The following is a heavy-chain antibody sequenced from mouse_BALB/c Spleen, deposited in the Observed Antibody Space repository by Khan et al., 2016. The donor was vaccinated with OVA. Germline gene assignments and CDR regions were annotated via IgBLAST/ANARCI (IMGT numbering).Heavy chain of an antibody. V-gene: IGHV2-6-2*01. CDR3: ARHQFPLSMDS. J-gene: IGHJ4*01. Sequence: QVQLKESGPDLVAPSQSLSITCTVSGFSLTSYAIHWVRQPPGKGLEWLVVIWSDGRKTYNSALKSILSITKDNSKSQVFLKKNSLQTDDTAMYYCARHQFPLSMDSWGQGTSVTGSS. CDR2: IWSDGRK. CDR1: GFSLTSYA.